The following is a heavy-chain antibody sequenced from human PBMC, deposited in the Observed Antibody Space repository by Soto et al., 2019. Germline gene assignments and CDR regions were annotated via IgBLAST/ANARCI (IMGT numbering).Heavy chain of an antibody. Sequence: GGSLRLSCAASGFTFDTYSLNWVRQAPGRGLEWVSYISSTGYTIYYADSVKGRFTISRDNAENSLYLQMNSLRDEDTALYYCAREVTGGWYADFWGQGTLVTVPS. D-gene: IGHD6-19*01. CDR2: ISSTGYTI. CDR3: AREVTGGWYADF. V-gene: IGHV3-48*02. CDR1: GFTFDTYS. J-gene: IGHJ4*02.